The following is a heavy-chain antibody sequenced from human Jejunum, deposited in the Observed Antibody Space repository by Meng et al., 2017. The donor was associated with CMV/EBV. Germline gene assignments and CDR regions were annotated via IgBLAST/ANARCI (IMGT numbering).Heavy chain of an antibody. CDR3: ARWYYDSGASDI. D-gene: IGHD3-22*01. J-gene: IGHJ3*02. V-gene: IGHV1-2*06. CDR2: INPNNGGT. CDR1: GYTFIDYY. Sequence: ASGYTFIDYYMHWVRQAPGQGLEWMGRINPNNGGTSYAQKFQGRVTMTRDTSFNTAYMELSRLRSDDTAVYYCARWYYDSGASDIWGQGTMVTVSS.